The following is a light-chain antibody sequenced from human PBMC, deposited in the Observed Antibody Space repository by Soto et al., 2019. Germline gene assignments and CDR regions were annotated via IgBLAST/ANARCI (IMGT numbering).Light chain of an antibody. Sequence: QSALTQPASVSGSHGQSITISCSGSKRDVGGYEYVSWYQQHPGKAPKLMIYEVSNRPSGVSNRFSGSKSGNTASLTISGLQAEDVADYFCSSYTASGTYVLFGGGTKVTVL. CDR2: EVS. CDR1: KRDVGGYEY. CDR3: SSYTASGTYVL. J-gene: IGLJ2*01. V-gene: IGLV2-14*01.